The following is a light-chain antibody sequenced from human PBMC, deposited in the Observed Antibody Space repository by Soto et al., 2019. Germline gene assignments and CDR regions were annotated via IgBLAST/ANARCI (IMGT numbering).Light chain of an antibody. V-gene: IGKV3-15*01. Sequence: FMTQSPATLSVSRWEIATLSWWASETVATNLAWYQQKPGQAPRLLISGASTRATGIPDRFSGSGSGTDFTLTISRLEPEDFAVYYCQQSHISPRTFGQGTKVDI. CDR1: ETVATN. CDR3: QQSHISPRT. J-gene: IGKJ1*01. CDR2: GAS.